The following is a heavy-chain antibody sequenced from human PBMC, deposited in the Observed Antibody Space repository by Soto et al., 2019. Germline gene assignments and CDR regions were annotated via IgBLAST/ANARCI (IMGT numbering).Heavy chain of an antibody. V-gene: IGHV4-59*08. CDR3: ARQQWVSFDY. CDR1: GETISSYY. J-gene: IGHJ4*02. Sequence: SETLALTCAVSGETISSYYGGGIRQPPGKGLEWIGYIYYSGSTNYNPSLKSRVTISVDTSKNQFSLKLSSVTAADTAVYYCARQQWVSFDYWGQGTLVTVSS. CDR2: IYYSGST. D-gene: IGHD6-19*01.